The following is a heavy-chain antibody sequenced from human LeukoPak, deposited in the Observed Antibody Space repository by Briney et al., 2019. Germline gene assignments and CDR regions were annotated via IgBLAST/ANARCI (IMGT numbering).Heavy chain of an antibody. V-gene: IGHV3-48*02. CDR2: ISSGGGAT. D-gene: IGHD6-19*01. CDR1: GFTFSNYN. Sequence: GGSLRLSCAASGFTFSNYNMNWVRQAPGKGLEWVSYISSGGGATHYADSVKGRFTISRDNAKNSLYLQMNSLRDEDTALYSCAKTHGNGLYFDYWGQGNLVTAAS. CDR3: AKTHGNGLYFDY. J-gene: IGHJ4*02.